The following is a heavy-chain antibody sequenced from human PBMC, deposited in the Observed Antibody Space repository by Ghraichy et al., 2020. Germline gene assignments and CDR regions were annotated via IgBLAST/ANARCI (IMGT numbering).Heavy chain of an antibody. D-gene: IGHD3-10*01. CDR1: GFTFSSYG. V-gene: IGHV3-30*02. Sequence: LSLPCAASGFTFSSYGMHWVRQAPGKGLEWVAFIRYDGSNKYYADSVKGRFTISRDNSKNTLYLQMNSLRAEDTAVYYCAKDMPYYYGSGSHRSYYYYGMDVWGQGTTVTVSS. CDR3: AKDMPYYYGSGSHRSYYYYGMDV. J-gene: IGHJ6*02. CDR2: IRYDGSNK.